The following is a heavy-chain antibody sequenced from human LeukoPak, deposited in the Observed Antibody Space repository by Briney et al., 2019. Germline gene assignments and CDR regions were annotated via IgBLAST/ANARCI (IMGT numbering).Heavy chain of an antibody. CDR3: AIWTSGNY. V-gene: IGHV3-7*02. D-gene: IGHD1-1*01. J-gene: IGHJ4*02. CDR2: MIPSGSQK. CDR1: GLTSNRSS. Sequence: GGSLRLSCAASGLTSNRSSMNSVRQAPGKGLGWVGNMIPSGSQKPYVDSVKGRFINYKDNPGASFYLDMYSLTAEDTAIYYCAIWTSGNYRGQGNLGTVSP.